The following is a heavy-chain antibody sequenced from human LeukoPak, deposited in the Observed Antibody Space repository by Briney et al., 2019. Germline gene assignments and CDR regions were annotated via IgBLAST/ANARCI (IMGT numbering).Heavy chain of an antibody. CDR3: TRQKDYGEAFDI. CDR1: GFTFSNYA. J-gene: IGHJ3*02. Sequence: GGSLRLSCAASGFTFSNYAMSWVRQAPGKGLEWVSAINDSGGSTYYADSVKGRFTISRDNSKNTLYLQMNSLKTEDTAVYYCTRQKDYGEAFDIWGQGTMVTVSS. D-gene: IGHD4-17*01. CDR2: INDSGGST. V-gene: IGHV3-23*01.